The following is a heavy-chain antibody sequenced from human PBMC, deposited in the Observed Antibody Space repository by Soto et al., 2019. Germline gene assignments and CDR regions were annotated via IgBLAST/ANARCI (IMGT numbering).Heavy chain of an antibody. Sequence: SETLSLTCAVYGGSFSGYYWSWIRQPPGKGLEWIGEINHSGSTNYNPSLRSRVTISVDTSKNQFSLKLSSVTAADTAVYYCARGTTSTYGSGSYYPSYFDYWGQGTLVTVSS. D-gene: IGHD3-10*01. CDR3: ARGTTSTYGSGSYYPSYFDY. CDR1: GGSFSGYY. CDR2: INHSGST. J-gene: IGHJ4*02. V-gene: IGHV4-34*01.